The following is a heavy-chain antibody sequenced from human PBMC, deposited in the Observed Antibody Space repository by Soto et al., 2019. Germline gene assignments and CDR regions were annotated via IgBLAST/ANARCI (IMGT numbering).Heavy chain of an antibody. CDR2: FFYTGTT. Sequence: QVQLQESGPGLVKPSETLSLTCTVSGGSINSTYWSWIRQPPGKGLEWIGDFFYTGTTTYNPSLKSRVSISADTSKNQLSLRLTSVTAADTAVYYCASHKHALLHYFDYWGQGIRVTVSS. J-gene: IGHJ4*02. CDR1: GGSINSTY. CDR3: ASHKHALLHYFDY. D-gene: IGHD2-2*01. V-gene: IGHV4-59*01.